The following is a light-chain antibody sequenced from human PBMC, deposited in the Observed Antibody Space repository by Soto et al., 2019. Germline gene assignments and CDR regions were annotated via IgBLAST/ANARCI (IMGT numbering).Light chain of an antibody. J-gene: IGKJ4*01. Sequence: DIQMTQSPSYLSASVGDRVTITCQASQDITNYLDWFQQKPGKAPKLLIYAASTLQSGVPSRFSGSGSGTDFTLTISCLQSEDFATYYCQQYYSYPLTFGGGTKVDIK. CDR2: AAS. V-gene: IGKV1-16*01. CDR3: QQYYSYPLT. CDR1: QDITNY.